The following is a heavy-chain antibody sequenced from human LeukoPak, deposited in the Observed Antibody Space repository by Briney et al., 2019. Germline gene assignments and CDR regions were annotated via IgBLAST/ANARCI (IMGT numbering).Heavy chain of an antibody. CDR2: IRYDRSQK. Sequence: PGRSLRLSCAASGFTFSSYGMHWVRQAPAKGREWGAFIRYDRSQKSYADFVKGRFTISRDNSKNTLYLHMSSLRVDDTAVYYCVKEGGLVIRRYYFDYWGQGTLVTVSS. V-gene: IGHV3-30*02. D-gene: IGHD2-21*01. J-gene: IGHJ4*02. CDR3: VKEGGLVIRRYYFDY. CDR1: GFTFSSYG.